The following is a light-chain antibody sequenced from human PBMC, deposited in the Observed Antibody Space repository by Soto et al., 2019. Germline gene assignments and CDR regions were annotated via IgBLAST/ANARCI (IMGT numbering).Light chain of an antibody. CDR2: SNN. V-gene: IGLV1-44*01. CDR1: SSNIGSNT. CDR3: AAWDDSLNGVV. Sequence: QSVLTQPPSASGTPGQRVTISCSGSSSNIGSNTVNWYQQLPGTAPKLLIYSNNQRPSGVPDRFSGSKSRTSASLAISGLQSEDEADYYCAAWDDSLNGVVVGGGTKLTVL. J-gene: IGLJ2*01.